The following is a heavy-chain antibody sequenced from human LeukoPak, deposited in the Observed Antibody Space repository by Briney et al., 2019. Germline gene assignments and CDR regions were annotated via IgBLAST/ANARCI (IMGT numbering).Heavy chain of an antibody. CDR3: AKVFGSYYGSDY. Sequence: RGSLRLSCAASGFTFSSYGMHWVRQAPGKGLEWVAFIRYDGSNKYYADSVKGRFTISRDNSKNTLYLQMNSLRAEDTAVYYCAKVFGSYYGSDYWGQGTLVTVSS. V-gene: IGHV3-30*02. D-gene: IGHD1-26*01. CDR1: GFTFSSYG. CDR2: IRYDGSNK. J-gene: IGHJ4*02.